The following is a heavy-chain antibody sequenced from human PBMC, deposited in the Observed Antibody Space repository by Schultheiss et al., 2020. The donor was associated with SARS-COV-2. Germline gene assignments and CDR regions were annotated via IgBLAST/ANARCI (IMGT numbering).Heavy chain of an antibody. J-gene: IGHJ4*02. V-gene: IGHV3-7*03. CDR2: IKQDGSEK. CDR1: GFTLSNYW. CDR3: ARGLYDSGGFY. D-gene: IGHD3-22*01. Sequence: GGSLRLSCAASGFTLSNYWMSWVRQAPGKGLEWVANIKQDGSEKYYVDSVKGRFTISRDNAKNSLYLQMNSLRAEDTAVYYCARGLYDSGGFYWGQGTLVTVSS.